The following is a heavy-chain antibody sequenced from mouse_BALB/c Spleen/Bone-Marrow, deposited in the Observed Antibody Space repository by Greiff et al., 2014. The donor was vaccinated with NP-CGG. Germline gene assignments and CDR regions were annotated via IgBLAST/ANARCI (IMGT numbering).Heavy chain of an antibody. J-gene: IGHJ1*01. CDR2: IHPGDGNT. V-gene: IGHV1-82*01. CDR3: ASYGDKLTYWYFDV. Sequence: LQESGPELVKPGASVKISCKVSGYAFSTSWMNWVKQRPGQGLEWIGRIHPGDGNTNYNGNFKGKASLTADKSSSIAYMQLSSLTSVDSAVYFCASYGDKLTYWYFDVWGAGTTVTVSS. CDR1: GYAFSTSW. D-gene: IGHD2-13*01.